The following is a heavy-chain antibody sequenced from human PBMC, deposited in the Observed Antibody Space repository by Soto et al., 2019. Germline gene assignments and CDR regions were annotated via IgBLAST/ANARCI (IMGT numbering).Heavy chain of an antibody. V-gene: IGHV2-5*01. CDR2: IYWNDDG. CDR3: AHPYYWNYHSPFDH. CDR1: GFSLNTAGMG. D-gene: IGHD1-7*01. Sequence: QITLKESGPTLVKPTQTLTLTCSFSGFSLNTAGMGVGWIRQPPGKALEWLALIYWNDDGRYNPSLKSRLTISPHSSKNPVGLTMTHMDPLDQATFSRAHPYYWNYHSPFDHRGRGILVSVSS. J-gene: IGHJ4*02.